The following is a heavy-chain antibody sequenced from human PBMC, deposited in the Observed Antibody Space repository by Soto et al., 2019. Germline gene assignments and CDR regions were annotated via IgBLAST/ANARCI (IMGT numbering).Heavy chain of an antibody. CDR2: VYYSGAT. J-gene: IGHJ5*02. V-gene: IGHV4-39*01. CDR1: GDSMTSPPYY. Sequence: SETVSLTCNVYGDSMTSPPYYCGWIRQPPGKGLEWIGTVYYSGATYYNPSLRGRLTVSADTSKNYFSLRLTSVTAADTAVYYCARHADCSDPSGQG. CDR3: ARHADCSDP.